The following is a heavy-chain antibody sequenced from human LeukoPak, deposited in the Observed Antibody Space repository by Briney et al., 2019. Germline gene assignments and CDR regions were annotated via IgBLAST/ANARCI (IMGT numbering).Heavy chain of an antibody. J-gene: IGHJ4*02. Sequence: GGSLRLSCAASGFTVSNNFMSWVRQAPGKGLDWVSIIYNDGTTHYTDSVKGRITISRDNSENTLHLQMNSLTAEDTAVYFCARWYCSGTSCYYDYWGQGTLVTVSS. CDR1: GFTVSNNF. V-gene: IGHV3-53*01. CDR2: IYNDGTT. D-gene: IGHD2-2*01. CDR3: ARWYCSGTSCYYDY.